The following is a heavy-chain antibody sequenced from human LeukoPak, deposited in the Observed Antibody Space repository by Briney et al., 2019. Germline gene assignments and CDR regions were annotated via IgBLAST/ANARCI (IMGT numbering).Heavy chain of an antibody. CDR2: IYPGDSDT. CDR3: ARGPKTYYDFWSGYYEIDY. Sequence: GESLKISCKGSGYSLTSYWIGWVRQMPGKGLEWMGIIYPGDSDTRYSPSFQGQVTISADKSISTAYLQWSSLKASDTAMYYCARGPKTYYDFWSGYYEIDYWGQGTLVTVSS. J-gene: IGHJ4*02. D-gene: IGHD3-3*01. CDR1: GYSLTSYW. V-gene: IGHV5-51*01.